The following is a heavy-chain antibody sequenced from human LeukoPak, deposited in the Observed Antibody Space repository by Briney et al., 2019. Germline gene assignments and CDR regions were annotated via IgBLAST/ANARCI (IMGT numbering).Heavy chain of an antibody. V-gene: IGHV3-7*05. J-gene: IGHJ4*02. D-gene: IGHD3-3*01. CDR1: GFTFSSYW. Sequence: SGGSLRLSCAASGFTFSSYWMSWVRQAPGKGLEWVANIKQDGSEKCYVDSVKGRFTISRDNAKNSLYLQMNSLRAEDTAVYYCARDDGGFGVVTIYYFDYWGQGTLVTVSS. CDR2: IKQDGSEK. CDR3: ARDDGGFGVVTIYYFDY.